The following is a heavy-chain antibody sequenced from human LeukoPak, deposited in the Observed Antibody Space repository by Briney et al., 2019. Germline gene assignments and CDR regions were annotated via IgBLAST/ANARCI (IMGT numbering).Heavy chain of an antibody. CDR2: ISSSSYI. J-gene: IGHJ3*02. CDR3: ARDQGSSGWPDAFDI. CDR1: GFTFSSYS. D-gene: IGHD6-19*01. V-gene: IGHV3-21*01. Sequence: GGSLRLSCAASGFTFSSYSMNWVRQAPGKGLEWVSSISSSSYIYYADSVKGRFTISRDNAKNSLYLQMNSLRAEDTAVYYCARDQGSSGWPDAFDIWGQGTMVTVSS.